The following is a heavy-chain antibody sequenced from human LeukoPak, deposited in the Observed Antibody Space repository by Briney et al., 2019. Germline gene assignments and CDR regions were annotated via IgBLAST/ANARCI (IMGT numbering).Heavy chain of an antibody. CDR2: INWNGGST. D-gene: IGHD3-10*01. Sequence: PGGSLRLSCAASGFTFDDYDMSWVRQAPGKGLEWVSGINWNGGSTGYADSVKGRFTTSRDNAKNSLYLQMNSLRAEDTALYYCARRDYYGSGSPDYWGQGTLVTVSS. CDR3: ARRDYYGSGSPDY. V-gene: IGHV3-20*04. J-gene: IGHJ4*02. CDR1: GFTFDDYD.